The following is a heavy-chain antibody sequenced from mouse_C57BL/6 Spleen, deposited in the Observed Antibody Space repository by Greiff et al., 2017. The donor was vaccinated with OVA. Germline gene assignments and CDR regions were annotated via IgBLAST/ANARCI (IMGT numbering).Heavy chain of an antibody. J-gene: IGHJ4*01. V-gene: IGHV1-80*01. D-gene: IGHD1-1*01. CDR1: GYAFSSYW. CDR2: IYPGDGDT. Sequence: VQLQQSGAELVKPGASVKISCKASGYAFSSYWMNWVKQRPGKGLEWIGQIYPGDGDTNYKGKFKGTATLTADKSYSTAYMQLRSLTSEDSAVYFCARGGPYYYGSLDYWGQGTSVTVSS. CDR3: ARGGPYYYGSLDY.